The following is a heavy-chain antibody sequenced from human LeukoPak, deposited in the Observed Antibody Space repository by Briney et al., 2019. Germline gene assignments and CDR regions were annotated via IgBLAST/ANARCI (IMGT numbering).Heavy chain of an antibody. J-gene: IGHJ4*02. CDR2: IYGRGST. V-gene: IGHV3-66*01. CDR1: GFSVSSSF. Sequence: GGSLRLSCEVSGFSVSSSFLTWVRQAPGKGLEWVSVIYGRGSTYYADSVRGRFTISRDSSRNTLFLQMNSLRAGDTAVYYCAKGHASLSFNELDCWGQGTLVTVSS. CDR3: AKGHASLSFNELDC. D-gene: IGHD3-10*01.